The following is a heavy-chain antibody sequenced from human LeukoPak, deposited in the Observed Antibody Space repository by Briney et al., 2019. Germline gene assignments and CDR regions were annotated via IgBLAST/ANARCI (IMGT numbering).Heavy chain of an antibody. J-gene: IGHJ5*02. V-gene: IGHV4-30-4*01. CDR3: ARGVVEMATIGWFDP. D-gene: IGHD5-24*01. CDR1: GGSISSGDYY. Sequence: KPSQTLPLTCTVSGGSISSGDYYWSWIRQPPGKGLEWIGYTYYSGSTYYNPSLKSQVTISVDTSKNQFSLKLSSVTAADTAVYYCARGVVEMATIGWFDPWGRGTLVTVSS. CDR2: TYYSGST.